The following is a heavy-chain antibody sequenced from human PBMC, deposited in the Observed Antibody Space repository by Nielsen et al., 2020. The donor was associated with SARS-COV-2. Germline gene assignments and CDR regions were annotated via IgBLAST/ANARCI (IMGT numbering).Heavy chain of an antibody. CDR1: GYTFTTYA. CDR3: AQSRAYYYDSSFYYDY. D-gene: IGHD3-22*01. J-gene: IGHJ4*02. CDR2: INTNTGNP. V-gene: IGHV7-4-1*02. Sequence: ASVKVSCKASGYTFTTYAINWVRQAPGQGLEWMGWINTNTGNPTYAQGFTGRFVFSLDTSVSTAYLQISSLKAEDTAVYYCAQSRAYYYDSSFYYDYWGQGTLVTVSS.